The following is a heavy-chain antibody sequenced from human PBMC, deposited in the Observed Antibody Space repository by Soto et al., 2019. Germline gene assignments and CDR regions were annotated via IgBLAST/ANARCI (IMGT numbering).Heavy chain of an antibody. CDR3: AKAIVCDAFDI. D-gene: IGHD2-15*01. CDR2: ISYDGSNK. Sequence: QVQLVESGGGVVQPGRSLRLSCAASGFTFSSYGMHWVRQAPGKGLEWVAVISYDGSNKYYADSVKGRFTISRDNSQNTLYLQMNSLRAEDKAVYYCAKAIVCDAFDIWGQGTMVTVSS. CDR1: GFTFSSYG. V-gene: IGHV3-30*18. J-gene: IGHJ3*02.